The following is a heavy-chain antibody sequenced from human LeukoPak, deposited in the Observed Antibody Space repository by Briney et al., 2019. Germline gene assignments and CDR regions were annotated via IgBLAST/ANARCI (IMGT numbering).Heavy chain of an antibody. V-gene: IGHV1-18*01. CDR2: ISAYNGNT. D-gene: IGHD2-15*01. CDR3: ARDRVRYCSGGRCSYFDY. CDR1: GYTFTSYG. J-gene: IGHJ4*02. Sequence: GASVKVSCKASGYTFTSYGISWVRQAPGQGLEWMGWISAYNGNTNYAQKLQCRVTMTTDTSTSTAYMELRSLRSDDTAVYYCARDRVRYCSGGRCSYFDYWGQGTLVTVSS.